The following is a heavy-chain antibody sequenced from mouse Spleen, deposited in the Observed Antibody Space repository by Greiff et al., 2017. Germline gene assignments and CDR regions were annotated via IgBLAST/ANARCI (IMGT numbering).Heavy chain of an antibody. D-gene: IGHD1-1*01. CDR1: GFTFSSYA. CDR2: ISSGGGYT. J-gene: IGHJ2*01. V-gene: IGHV5-9-3*01. Sequence: EVQLQESGGGLVKPGGSLKLSCAASGFTFSSYAMSWVRQTPEKRLEWVATISSGGGYTYYPDSVKGRFTISRDNAKNTLYLQMSSLRSEDTAMYYCARHDYYYGSSYDYFDYWGQGTTLTVSS. CDR3: ARHDYYYGSSYDYFDY.